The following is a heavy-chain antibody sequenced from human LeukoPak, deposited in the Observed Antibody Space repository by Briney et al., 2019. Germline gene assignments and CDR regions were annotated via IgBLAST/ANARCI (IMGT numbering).Heavy chain of an antibody. CDR3: AKSGSYYTEYFHH. Sequence: ASVKGSCKASGGTFNSYGISWVRQAPGQGLQWMGGIIATYGTPNYAQKFQGRVMITMDESTITAYMELTSLRSEDTAVYYCAKSGSYYTEYFHHWGQGTLVTVSS. CDR2: IIATYGTP. J-gene: IGHJ1*01. D-gene: IGHD1-26*01. CDR1: GGTFNSYG. V-gene: IGHV1-69*05.